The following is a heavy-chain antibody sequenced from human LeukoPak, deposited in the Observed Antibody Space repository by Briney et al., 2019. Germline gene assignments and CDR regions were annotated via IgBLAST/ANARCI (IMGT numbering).Heavy chain of an antibody. Sequence: PGGSLRLSCAASGFTFSSYSMNWVRQAPGKGLEWVSYISSSSSTIYYADSVKGRFTISRDNAKNSLYLQMNSLRAEDTAVYYCARDPPWLYSGSYYHDAFDIWGQGTMVTVSS. V-gene: IGHV3-48*04. CDR1: GFTFSSYS. J-gene: IGHJ3*02. CDR2: ISSSSSTI. CDR3: ARDPPWLYSGSYYHDAFDI. D-gene: IGHD1-26*01.